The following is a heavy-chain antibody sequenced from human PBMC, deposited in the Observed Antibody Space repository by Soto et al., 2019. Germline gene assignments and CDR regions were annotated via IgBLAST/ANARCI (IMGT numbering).Heavy chain of an antibody. CDR1: GYSFTSYW. J-gene: IGHJ6*02. D-gene: IGHD6-13*01. Sequence: GESLKISCKGSGYSFTSYWIGWVRQMPGKGLDWMGIIYPGDSDTRYSPSFQGQVTISADKSISTAYLQWSSLKASDTAMYYCARRSYSSSWSSYYYYGMDVWGQGTTVTVSS. CDR3: ARRSYSSSWSSYYYYGMDV. CDR2: IYPGDSDT. V-gene: IGHV5-51*01.